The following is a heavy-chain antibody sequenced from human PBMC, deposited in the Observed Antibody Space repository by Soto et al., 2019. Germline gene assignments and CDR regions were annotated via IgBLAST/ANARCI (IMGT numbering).Heavy chain of an antibody. Sequence: EVLLVQSGGGLVQPGGSLRLSCAPSGLSVTSNYMAWVRQAPGKGLEWVSVIYSGSTTHHADSVKGRFTISRDSSRNTLYLQMSSLRVEDTALYYCARGYWVEGYGAGTYFDYWGQGTLVTVSS. V-gene: IGHV3-66*01. CDR2: IYSGSTT. CDR1: GLSVTSNY. D-gene: IGHD2-15*01. CDR3: ARGYWVEGYGAGTYFDY. J-gene: IGHJ4*02.